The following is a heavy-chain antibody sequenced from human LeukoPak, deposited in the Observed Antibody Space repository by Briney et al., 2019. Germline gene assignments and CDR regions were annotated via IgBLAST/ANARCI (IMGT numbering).Heavy chain of an antibody. CDR3: ARDLRSSGYYAFDY. V-gene: IGHV3-23*01. D-gene: IGHD3-22*01. CDR2: ISGSGHRT. CDR1: GFTFSSYG. Sequence: PGGSLRLSCAASGFTFSSYGVSWVRQAPGKGLEWVSGISGSGHRTYYADSVKGRFTISRDNSKSTLYLQMNSLRAADTAVYYCARDLRSSGYYAFDYWGQGTLVTVSS. J-gene: IGHJ4*02.